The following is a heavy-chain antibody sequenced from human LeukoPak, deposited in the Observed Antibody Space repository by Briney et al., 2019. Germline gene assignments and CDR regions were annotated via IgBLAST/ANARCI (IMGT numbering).Heavy chain of an antibody. Sequence: PGGSLRLSCAASGFTFSSYAMSWVRQAPGKGLEWVSSISGSGGTIYYADSVKGRFTISRDNSKNTLYLQMNSLRAEDTAVYYCARVRGYSRYYMDVWGKGTTVTISS. V-gene: IGHV3-23*01. CDR2: ISGSGGTI. J-gene: IGHJ6*03. CDR1: GFTFSSYA. CDR3: ARVRGYSRYYMDV. D-gene: IGHD5-18*01.